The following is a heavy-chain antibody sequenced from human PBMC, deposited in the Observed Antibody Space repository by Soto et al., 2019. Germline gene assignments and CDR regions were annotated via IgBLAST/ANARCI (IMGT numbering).Heavy chain of an antibody. CDR2: IYYSGST. D-gene: IGHD5-18*01. Sequence: SNTLSRTGTVSGGSISSGDYYWSWIRQPPGKGLEWIGYIYYSGSTYYNPSLKSRVTISVDTSKNQFSLKLSSVTAADTAVYYCATWIQLWLLFDYWGQGTLVTVSS. CDR3: ATWIQLWLLFDY. J-gene: IGHJ4*02. CDR1: GGSISSGDYY. V-gene: IGHV4-30-4*01.